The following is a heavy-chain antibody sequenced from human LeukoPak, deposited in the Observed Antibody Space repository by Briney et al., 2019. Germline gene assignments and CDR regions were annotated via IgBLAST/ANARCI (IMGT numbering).Heavy chain of an antibody. Sequence: GGSLRLSCAASGFTFSSCGMHWVRQAPGKGLEWVAVIWYDGSNKYYADSVKGRFTTSRDNSKNTLYLQMNSLRAEDTAVYYCASGENGMDVWGQGTTVTVSS. CDR2: IWYDGSNK. CDR1: GFTFSSCG. CDR3: ASGENGMDV. V-gene: IGHV3-33*01. J-gene: IGHJ6*02. D-gene: IGHD3-10*01.